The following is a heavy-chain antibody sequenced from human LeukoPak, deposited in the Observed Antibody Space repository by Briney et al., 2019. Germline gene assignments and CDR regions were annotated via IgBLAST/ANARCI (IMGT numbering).Heavy chain of an antibody. CDR1: GITVSSSY. D-gene: IGHD1-1*01. CDR2: IYSGGST. CDR3: ARVPEQYDRWFDP. Sequence: GGSLRLSCAASGITVSSSYMSWVRQAPGKGLEWVSVIYSGGSTYYADSVKGRFTISRDNSKNTLYLQMNSLRAEDMAVYYCARVPEQYDRWFDPWGQGTLVTVSS. J-gene: IGHJ5*02. V-gene: IGHV3-66*01.